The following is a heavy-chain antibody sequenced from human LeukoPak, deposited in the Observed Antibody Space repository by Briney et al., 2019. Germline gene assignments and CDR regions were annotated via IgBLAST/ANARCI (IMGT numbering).Heavy chain of an antibody. CDR3: AKGGVTIFGVDHYYHMDV. Sequence: QAGGSLRLSCAASGFTFSSYAMSWVRQAPGKGLEWVSGIGGSGGRTYYADSVKGRFTISRDNSKNTVYLQMNSLRAEDTAVYYCAKGGVTIFGVDHYYHMDVWGKGTTVTVSS. J-gene: IGHJ6*03. V-gene: IGHV3-23*01. CDR2: IGGSGGRT. CDR1: GFTFSSYA. D-gene: IGHD3-3*01.